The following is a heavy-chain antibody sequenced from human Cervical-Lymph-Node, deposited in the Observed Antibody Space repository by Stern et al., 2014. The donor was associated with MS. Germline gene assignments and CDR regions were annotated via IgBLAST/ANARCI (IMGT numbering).Heavy chain of an antibody. D-gene: IGHD4-17*01. CDR3: ARKTTAKN. CDR2: INKDGSEK. Sequence: VQLVESEGGLVQPGGSLRLSCAGSGFTFSHYWMTWVRQAPGKGLEWVASINKDGSEKYYVDSLKGRFTISRDNAKNSLYLQMTSLRADDTAVYYCARKTTAKNWGQGTLVTVSS. CDR1: GFTFSHYW. V-gene: IGHV3-7*01. J-gene: IGHJ4*02.